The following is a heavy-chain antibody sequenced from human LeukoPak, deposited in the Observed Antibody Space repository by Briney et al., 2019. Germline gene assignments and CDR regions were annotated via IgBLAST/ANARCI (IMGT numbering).Heavy chain of an antibody. CDR3: ARDERCYDSMDV. J-gene: IGHJ6*03. CDR1: GFTFSNYC. Sequence: GGSLRLSCAASGFTFSNYCMHWVRQAPGQGLVWVSHIYRHGSSTNYADSVKGRFTISRDDAKNTLYLQMNRLRADDTAVYFCARDERCYDSMDVGGKGTTVTVSS. CDR2: IYRHGSST. V-gene: IGHV3-74*01.